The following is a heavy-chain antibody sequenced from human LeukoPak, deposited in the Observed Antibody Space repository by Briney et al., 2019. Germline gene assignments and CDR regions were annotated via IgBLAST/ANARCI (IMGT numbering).Heavy chain of an antibody. CDR3: ASISLDYGDYGGQNDY. V-gene: IGHV1-69*13. CDR2: IIPIFGTA. Sequence: AASVKVSCKASGGTFSSYAISWARQAPGQGLEWMGGIIPIFGTANYAQKFQGRVTITADESTSTAYMELSSLRSEDTAVYYCASISLDYGDYGGQNDYWGQGTLVTVSS. J-gene: IGHJ4*02. D-gene: IGHD4-17*01. CDR1: GGTFSSYA.